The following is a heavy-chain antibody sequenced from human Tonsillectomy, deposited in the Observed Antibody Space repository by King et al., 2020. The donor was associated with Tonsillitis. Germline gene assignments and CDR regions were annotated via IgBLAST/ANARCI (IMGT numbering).Heavy chain of an antibody. CDR2: IKQEGSEK. CDR3: ARDGYDILTGYPHDAFDI. J-gene: IGHJ3*02. D-gene: IGHD3-9*01. V-gene: IGHV3-7*03. CDR1: GFPFSSYW. Sequence: VQLVESGGGLVQPGGSLRLSCAASGFPFSSYWMSWVRQAPGKGLEWVAHIKQEGSEKYYVDSVKGRFTISRDNAKNSLYLQMNSLRAEDTAVYYCARDGYDILTGYPHDAFDIWGQGTMVTVSS.